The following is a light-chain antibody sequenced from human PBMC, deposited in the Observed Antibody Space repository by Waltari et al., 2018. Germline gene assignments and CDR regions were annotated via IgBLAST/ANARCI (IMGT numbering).Light chain of an antibody. Sequence: QSVLTQPPSASGTPGQRVTSSCSGSSYNIGSNFVYWYQQLPGTAPKLLIYRNNQRPSGVPDRFSGSKSGTSASLAISGLRSEDEADYYCAPWDDSLSGPGVFGGGTKLTVL. CDR3: APWDDSLSGPGV. J-gene: IGLJ3*02. CDR2: RNN. CDR1: SYNIGSNF. V-gene: IGLV1-47*01.